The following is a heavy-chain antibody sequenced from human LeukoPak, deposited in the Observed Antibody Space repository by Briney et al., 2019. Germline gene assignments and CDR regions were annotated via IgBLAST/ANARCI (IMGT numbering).Heavy chain of an antibody. V-gene: IGHV3-53*01. CDR1: GFTVSSNY. CDR2: IYSGGST. Sequence: GGSLRLSCAASGFTVSSNYMSWVRQAPGKGLEWVSIIYSGGSTFYADSVKGRFTISRDNSKNTLYLQMESLRAEDTAVYYCAKGKDYSNYYTEVWAKGTTVTVSS. J-gene: IGHJ6*03. CDR3: AKGKDYSNYYTEV.